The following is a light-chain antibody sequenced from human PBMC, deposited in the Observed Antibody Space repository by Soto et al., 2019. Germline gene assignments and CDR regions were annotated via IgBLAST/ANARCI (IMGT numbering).Light chain of an antibody. J-gene: IGKJ4*01. CDR1: QSISSY. V-gene: IGKV1-39*01. Sequence: DMQMTQSRSSLPASVGDGVTITCRAIQSISSYLNWYQQKPGKAPKLLIYAASSLQSGVPSRFSGSGSGTDFTLTISSLQPEDFATYYCQQSYSTRVTFGGGTKVDIK. CDR2: AAS. CDR3: QQSYSTRVT.